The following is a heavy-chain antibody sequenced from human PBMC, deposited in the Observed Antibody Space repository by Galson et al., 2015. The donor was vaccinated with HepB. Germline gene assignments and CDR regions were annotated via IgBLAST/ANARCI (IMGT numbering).Heavy chain of an antibody. D-gene: IGHD3-3*01. CDR2: FDPEDGET. V-gene: IGHV1-24*01. CDR1: GYTLTELS. J-gene: IGHJ5*02. Sequence: SVKVSCKVSGYTLTELSMHWVRQAPGKGLEWMGGFDPEDGETIYAQKFQGRVTITADTSTDTAYMELSSLRSEDTAVYYCATGPRARLTYYDFWSGYYRGHWFDPWGQGTLVTVSS. CDR3: ATGPRARLTYYDFWSGYYRGHWFDP.